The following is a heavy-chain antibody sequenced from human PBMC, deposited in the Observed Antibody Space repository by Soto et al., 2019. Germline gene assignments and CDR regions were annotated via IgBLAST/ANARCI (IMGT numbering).Heavy chain of an antibody. D-gene: IGHD3-22*01. V-gene: IGHV4-34*01. J-gene: IGHJ4*02. CDR3: ARPTWDYYDSSGYYYFDY. CDR1: GGSFSGYY. Sequence: PSETLSLTCAVYGGSFSGYYWSWIRQPPGKGLEWIGEINHSGSTNYNPSLKSRVTISVDTSKNQFSLKLSSVTAADTAVYYCARPTWDYYDSSGYYYFDYWGQGTLVTVSS. CDR2: INHSGST.